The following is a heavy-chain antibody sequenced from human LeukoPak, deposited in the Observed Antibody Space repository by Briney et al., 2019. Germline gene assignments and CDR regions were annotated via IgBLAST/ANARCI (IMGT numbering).Heavy chain of an antibody. CDR3: ASGKDYDFWSSFDY. CDR2: ISYDGSNK. V-gene: IGHV3-30-3*01. J-gene: IGHJ4*02. Sequence: GRSLRLYCAASGFTFSSYAMHWVRQAPGKGLEWVAVISYDGSNKYYADSVKGRFTISRDNSKNTLYLQMNSLRAEDTAVYYCASGKDYDFWSSFDYWGQGTLVTVSS. D-gene: IGHD3-3*01. CDR1: GFTFSSYA.